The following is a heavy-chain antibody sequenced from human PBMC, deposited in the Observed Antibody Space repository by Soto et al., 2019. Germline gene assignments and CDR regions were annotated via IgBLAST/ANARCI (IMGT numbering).Heavy chain of an antibody. V-gene: IGHV1-18*01. CDR2: ISAYNGNT. Sequence: GASVKVTCKASGYTFTSYGSSWVRQAPGQGLEWMGWISAYNGNTNYAQKLQGRVTMTTDTSTSTAYMELRSLRSDDTAVYYCARDDFWSGYYSIGAFDIWGQGTMVTVSS. CDR3: ARDDFWSGYYSIGAFDI. CDR1: GYTFTSYG. D-gene: IGHD3-3*01. J-gene: IGHJ3*02.